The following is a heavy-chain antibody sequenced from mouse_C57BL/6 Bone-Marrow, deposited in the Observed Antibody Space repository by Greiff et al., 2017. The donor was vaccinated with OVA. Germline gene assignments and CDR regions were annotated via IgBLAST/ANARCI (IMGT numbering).Heavy chain of an antibody. CDR3: SKPTHYGDSGSGFAY. Sequence: VKLVESGGGLVKPGGSLKLSCAASGFNFNDYGMHWVRQAPEKGLEWVAYISSGSSTIYYADTVKGRFTISRDTAKNTLFLQMTSLRSEDTAMYYFSKPTHYGDSGSGFAYWGQGTLVTVSA. J-gene: IGHJ3*01. CDR2: ISSGSSTI. D-gene: IGHD1-1*01. CDR1: GFNFNDYG. V-gene: IGHV5-17*01.